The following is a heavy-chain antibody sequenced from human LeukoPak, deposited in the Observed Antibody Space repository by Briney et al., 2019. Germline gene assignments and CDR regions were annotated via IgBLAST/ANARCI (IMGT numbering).Heavy chain of an antibody. Sequence: SETLSLTCTVSGGSISSYYWSWIRRPPGKGLEWIGYIYYSGSTNYNPSLKSRVTISVDTSKNQFSLKLSSVTAADTAVYYCARLVPGDYWGQGTLVTVSS. V-gene: IGHV4-59*08. J-gene: IGHJ4*02. CDR3: ARLVPGDY. CDR2: IYYSGST. D-gene: IGHD6-6*01. CDR1: GGSISSYY.